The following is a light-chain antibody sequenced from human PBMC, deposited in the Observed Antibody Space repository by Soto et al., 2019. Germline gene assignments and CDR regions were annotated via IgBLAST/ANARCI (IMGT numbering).Light chain of an antibody. CDR2: AAS. V-gene: IGKV1-12*01. CDR3: QQANRFPIN. J-gene: IGKJ5*01. Sequence: DIQMTQSPSSVSASVGDRVTITCRASQSISSWLAWYQQKPGKAPKLLIYAASSLQSGVPSRFSGRGSGTHFTLTISSRPPEDFATYYCQQANRFPINFGQATRLEIK. CDR1: QSISSW.